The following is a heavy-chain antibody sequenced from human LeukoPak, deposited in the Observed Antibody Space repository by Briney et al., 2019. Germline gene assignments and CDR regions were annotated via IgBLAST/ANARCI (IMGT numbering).Heavy chain of an antibody. CDR2: INHSGST. D-gene: IGHD5-24*01. V-gene: IGHV4-39*07. J-gene: IGHJ4*02. Sequence: PSETLSLTCTVSGGSISSSSYYWSWIRQPPANWLEWIGEINHSGSTNYNPSLKSRVTISVDTSKNQFSLKLSSVTAADTAVYYCARGGGRQRWLQFVAFDYWGQGTLVTVSS. CDR1: GGSISSSSYY. CDR3: ARGGGRQRWLQFVAFDY.